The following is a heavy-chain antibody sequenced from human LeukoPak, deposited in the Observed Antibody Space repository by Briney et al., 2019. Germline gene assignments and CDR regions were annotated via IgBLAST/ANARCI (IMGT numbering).Heavy chain of an antibody. CDR3: ARGQTAPYYYYGMDV. D-gene: IGHD5-18*01. CDR1: GFTFSSYW. Sequence: GGSLRLSCAASGFTFSSYWMSWVRQAPGNGLEWVANIKQDGSEKYYVDSVKGRFTISRDNAKNSLYLQMNSLRAEDTAVYYCARGQTAPYYYYGMDVWGQGTTVTVSS. CDR2: IKQDGSEK. V-gene: IGHV3-7*01. J-gene: IGHJ6*02.